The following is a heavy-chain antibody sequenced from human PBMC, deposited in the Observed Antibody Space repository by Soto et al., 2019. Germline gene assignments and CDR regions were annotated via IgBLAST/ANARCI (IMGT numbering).Heavy chain of an antibody. D-gene: IGHD2-15*01. CDR3: AKDLPPPRAAATPYYYYYYGMDV. Sequence: GGSLRLSCAASGFTFSSYGMHWVRQAPGKGLEWVAVISYDGSNKYYADSVKGRFTISRDNSKNTLYLQMNSLRAEDTAVYYCAKDLPPPRAAATPYYYYYYGMDVWGQGTTVTVSS. CDR1: GFTFSSYG. V-gene: IGHV3-30*18. CDR2: ISYDGSNK. J-gene: IGHJ6*02.